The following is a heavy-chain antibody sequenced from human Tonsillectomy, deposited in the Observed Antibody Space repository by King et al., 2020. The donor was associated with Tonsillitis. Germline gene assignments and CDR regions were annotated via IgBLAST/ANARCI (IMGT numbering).Heavy chain of an antibody. Sequence: VQLVESGGGLVQPGGSLRLSCAASGFSFGSYAMSWVRQASGKGLEWVSGISGSGGTIYYADSVKGRFTISSDTSKKTLYLQMNSLRGEDTGVYYCAKDSGNNYYDMDVWGQGTTVTVSS. CDR1: GFSFGSYA. V-gene: IGHV3-23*04. J-gene: IGHJ6*02. CDR2: ISGSGGTI. CDR3: AKDSGNNYYDMDV.